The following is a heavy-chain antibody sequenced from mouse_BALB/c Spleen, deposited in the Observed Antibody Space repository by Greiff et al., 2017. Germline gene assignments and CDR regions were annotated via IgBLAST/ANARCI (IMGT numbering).Heavy chain of an antibody. CDR3: TSYRYDGVWAY. V-gene: IGHV6-6*02. CDR2: IRLKSNNYAT. Sequence: EVKLLESGGGLVQPGGSMKLSCVASGFTFSNYWMNWVRQSPEKGLEWVAEIRLKSNNYATHYAESVKGRFTISRDDSKSSVYLQMNNLRAEDTGIYYCTSYRYDGVWAYWGQGTLVTVSA. CDR1: GFTFSNYW. J-gene: IGHJ3*01. D-gene: IGHD2-14*01.